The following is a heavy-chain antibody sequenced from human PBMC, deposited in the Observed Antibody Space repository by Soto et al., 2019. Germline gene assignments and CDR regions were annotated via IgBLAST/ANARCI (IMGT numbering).Heavy chain of an antibody. D-gene: IGHD3-22*01. J-gene: IGHJ1*01. CDR1: GFTFTSSA. CDR3: ASNQYYYDSSGYRYFQH. V-gene: IGHV1-58*02. Sequence: SVKVSCKASGFTFTSSAMQWVRQARGQRLEWIGWIVVGSGNTNYAQKFQGRVTITKDESTSTAYMELSSLRSEDTAVYYCASNQYYYDSSGYRYFQHWGQGTLVTVSS. CDR2: IVVGSGNT.